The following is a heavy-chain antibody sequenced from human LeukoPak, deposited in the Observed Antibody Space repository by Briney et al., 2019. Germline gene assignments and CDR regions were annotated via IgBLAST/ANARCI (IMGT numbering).Heavy chain of an antibody. CDR2: IWYDGSNK. CDR3: ARGGWELPEGSLDH. V-gene: IGHV3-33*01. D-gene: IGHD1-26*01. J-gene: IGHJ4*02. Sequence: SGGSLRLSCAASGFTFSSYGMHWVRQAPGKGLEWAAVIWYDGSNKYYGDSVKDRFTISRDNSKNTLYLQMNSLRAEDTAVYYCARGGWELPEGSLDHWGQGTLVTVSS. CDR1: GFTFSSYG.